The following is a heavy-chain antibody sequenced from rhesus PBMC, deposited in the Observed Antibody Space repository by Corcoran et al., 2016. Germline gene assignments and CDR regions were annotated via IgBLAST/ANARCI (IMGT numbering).Heavy chain of an antibody. V-gene: IGHV3S5*01. CDR1: GFTFRTYG. Sequence: EVQLVETGGGLVQPGGSLKLSCTASGFTFRTYGMNWVRQVPGKGVEWVSNISDTGGNTYYADSVKGRFTISRDNSKNTLSLQMNSLRTEDTAVYFCAKDHGGRYPEDWGQGVLVTVSS. CDR3: AKDHGGRYPED. CDR2: ISDTGGNT. J-gene: IGHJ4*01. D-gene: IGHD4-29*01.